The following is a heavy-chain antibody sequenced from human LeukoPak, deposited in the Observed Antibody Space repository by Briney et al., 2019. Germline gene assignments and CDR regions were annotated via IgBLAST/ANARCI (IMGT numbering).Heavy chain of an antibody. Sequence: SETLSLTCAVYGGSFSGYYWSWIRQPPGKGLEWIGEINHSGSTNYNPSLKSRVTISVDTSKNQFSLKLSSVTAADTAVYYCARRYFDWFGYYYMDVWGKGTTVTVSS. D-gene: IGHD3-9*01. V-gene: IGHV4-34*01. CDR2: INHSGST. CDR1: GGSFSGYY. J-gene: IGHJ6*03. CDR3: ARRYFDWFGYYYMDV.